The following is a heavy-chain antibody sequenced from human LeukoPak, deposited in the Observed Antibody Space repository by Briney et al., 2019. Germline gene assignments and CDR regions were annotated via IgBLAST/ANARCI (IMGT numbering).Heavy chain of an antibody. V-gene: IGHV4-34*01. D-gene: IGHD2-8*01. Sequence: SETLSLTCAVYGGSFSGYYWSWIRQPPGKGLEWIGEINHSGSTNYNPSLKSRVTISVDTSKNQFSLKLSSVTAADTAVYYCARVNDIVLMVYATGYYFDYWGQGTLVTVSS. J-gene: IGHJ4*02. CDR1: GGSFSGYY. CDR3: ARVNDIVLMVYATGYYFDY. CDR2: INHSGST.